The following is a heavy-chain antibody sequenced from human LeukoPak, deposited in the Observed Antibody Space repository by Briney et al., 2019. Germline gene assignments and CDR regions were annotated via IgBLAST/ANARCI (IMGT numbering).Heavy chain of an antibody. V-gene: IGHV3-30*18. D-gene: IGHD6-13*01. Sequence: PGGSLRLSCAASGFTFSSYGMHWVRQAPGKGLEWVAVISYDGSNKYYADSVKGRFTISRDNSKNTLYLQMNSLRAEDTAVYYCAKDREVQQLVMVFDYWGQGTLVTVSS. J-gene: IGHJ4*02. CDR2: ISYDGSNK. CDR1: GFTFSSYG. CDR3: AKDREVQQLVMVFDY.